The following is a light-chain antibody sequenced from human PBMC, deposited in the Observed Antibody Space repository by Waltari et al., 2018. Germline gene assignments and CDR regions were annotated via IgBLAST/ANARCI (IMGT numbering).Light chain of an antibody. J-gene: IGLJ1*01. CDR1: TGNYVY. CDR3: SSYTRSSYV. CDR2: DIS. Sequence: QSALTQPASVSGAPGQSLTISFTGDTGNYVYVSWYQHHPGKAPKLIIYDISDRPSGASDRFSGSRSGNTASRTISGLQAEDEGDYFCSSYTRSSYVFGTGTKVTV. V-gene: IGLV2-14*01.